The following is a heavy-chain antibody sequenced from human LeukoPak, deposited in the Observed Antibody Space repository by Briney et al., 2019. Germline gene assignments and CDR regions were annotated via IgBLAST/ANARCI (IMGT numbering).Heavy chain of an antibody. D-gene: IGHD4-17*01. J-gene: IGHJ3*02. CDR1: GFTFSNYW. CDR3: ARVPHGWDYGDESAFDI. CDR2: INTDGSST. Sequence: GGSLRLSCAASGFTFSNYWMHWVRQAPGKGLVWVSRINTDGSSTNYADSVKGRFTISRDNAKNTVYLQMNSLRAEDTAVYYCARVPHGWDYGDESAFDIWGQGTMVTVSS. V-gene: IGHV3-74*01.